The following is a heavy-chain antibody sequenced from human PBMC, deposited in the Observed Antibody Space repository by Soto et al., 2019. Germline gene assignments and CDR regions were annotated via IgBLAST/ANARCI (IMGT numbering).Heavy chain of an antibody. CDR1: GYTFTSYD. CDR3: ARRAETNGWNGFGADKYYFDF. Sequence: QVQLVQSGAEVRKPGASVKVSCEASGYTFTSYDIYWVRQDTGQGLEWMGWMNPSTGNSGYAQKFQGRVTMTSDTSISTAHMELSSLRSEDTAVYYCARRAETNGWNGFGADKYYFDFWGQGTLVTVSS. D-gene: IGHD1-1*01. J-gene: IGHJ4*02. CDR2: MNPSTGNS. V-gene: IGHV1-8*01.